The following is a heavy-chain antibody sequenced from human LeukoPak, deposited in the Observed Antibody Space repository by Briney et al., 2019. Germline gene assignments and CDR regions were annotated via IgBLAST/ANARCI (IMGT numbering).Heavy chain of an antibody. J-gene: IGHJ4*02. D-gene: IGHD3-22*01. Sequence: GGSLRLSCAASGFTFNNFGMHWVRQAPGKGLELVSVISYSGSVQFYADSVKGRFTISRDDSKNTVHMQMNRLRVEDTAVYYCAKSPRDSRDWTGTLDYWGQGALVTVSS. CDR2: ISYSGSVQ. CDR1: GFTFNNFG. V-gene: IGHV3-30*18. CDR3: AKSPRDSRDWTGTLDY.